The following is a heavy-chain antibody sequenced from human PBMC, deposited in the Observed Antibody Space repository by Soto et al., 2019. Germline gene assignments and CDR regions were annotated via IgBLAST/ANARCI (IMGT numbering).Heavy chain of an antibody. D-gene: IGHD5-18*01. Sequence: GESLKICCTASGFTFGDYAMSWFRQAPGKGLEWVGFIRSKAYGGKTEYAESVKGRFTISRDDSKSIAYLQMNSLKTDDTAVYYCTRVLKYSYGSPDAFDIWGQGTMVTVSS. J-gene: IGHJ3*02. CDR3: TRVLKYSYGSPDAFDI. CDR2: IRSKAYGGKT. V-gene: IGHV3-49*03. CDR1: GFTFGDYA.